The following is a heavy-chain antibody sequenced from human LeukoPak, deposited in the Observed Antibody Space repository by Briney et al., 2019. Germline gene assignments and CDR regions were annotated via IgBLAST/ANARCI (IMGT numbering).Heavy chain of an antibody. Sequence: GGSLRLSCAASGFMFTSYWMSWVRQAPGKGLEWVASINHGGSEKYYVDSMKGRFTISRDNAKNSLYLQMNSLRAEDTAVYHCARVVVSTTNRFDPWGQGTLVTVSS. CDR2: INHGGSEK. CDR1: GFMFTSYW. CDR3: ARVVVSTTNRFDP. D-gene: IGHD5/OR15-5a*01. J-gene: IGHJ5*02. V-gene: IGHV3-7*05.